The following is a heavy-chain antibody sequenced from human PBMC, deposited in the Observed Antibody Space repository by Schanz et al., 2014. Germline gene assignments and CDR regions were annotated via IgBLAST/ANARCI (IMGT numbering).Heavy chain of an antibody. J-gene: IGHJ4*02. CDR3: ARKVVATIGGYYDN. V-gene: IGHV3-23*01. D-gene: IGHD5-12*01. CDR2: FNDGGVNK. CDR1: GFSLDIFA. Sequence: EVHLLESGGGLVEPGGSLRLSCATSGFSLDIFAVSWVRQAPGKGLEWVSSFNDGGVNKYYADSVKGRFTISRDNSKNTLYLQMNSLRAEDTAVYYCARKVVATIGGYYDNWGQGTLVTVSS.